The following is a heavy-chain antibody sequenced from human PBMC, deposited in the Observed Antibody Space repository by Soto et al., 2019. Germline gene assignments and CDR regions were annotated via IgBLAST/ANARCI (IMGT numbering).Heavy chain of an antibody. CDR1: GGSISSGDYY. Sequence: SESLSLTCTVSGGSISSGDYYWSWIRQPPGKGLEWIGYIYYSGSTYYNPSLKSRVTISVDTSKNQLLLQLNSVTAADTAVYYCARESAGSATTNWFDPWGQGTLVTVSS. V-gene: IGHV4-30-4*02. J-gene: IGHJ5*02. CDR3: ARESAGSATTNWFDP. CDR2: IYYSGST. D-gene: IGHD3-10*01.